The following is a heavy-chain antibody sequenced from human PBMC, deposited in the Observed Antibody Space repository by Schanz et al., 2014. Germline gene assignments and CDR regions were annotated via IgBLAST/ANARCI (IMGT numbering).Heavy chain of an antibody. CDR2: FIPILDVG. J-gene: IGHJ4*02. D-gene: IGHD2-21*01. CDR1: RSTFSSYT. Sequence: QVHLVQSGAEVKKPGSSVKVSCKASRSTFSSYTISWVRQARGQGLEWVGRFIPILDVGNYAQQFQGRVTFTADKSTSTAYMELSSLRYEDTALYYCARDRLECGAECYSVEVFEIWGQGTLVIVSS. V-gene: IGHV1-69*08. CDR3: ARDRLECGAECYSVEVFEI.